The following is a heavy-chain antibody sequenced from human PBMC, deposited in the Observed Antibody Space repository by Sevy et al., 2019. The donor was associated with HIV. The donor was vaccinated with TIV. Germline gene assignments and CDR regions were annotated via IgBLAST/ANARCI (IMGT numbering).Heavy chain of an antibody. CDR3: ARDFGVNFEEIFLFDP. J-gene: IGHJ5*02. D-gene: IGHD3-9*01. Sequence: GESLKISCAASGFTFSDYYMSWIRQAPGKGLEWVSYISSSSSYTNYADSVKGRFTISRDNAKNSLYLQMNSLRAEDTAVYYCARDFGVNFEEIFLFDPWGQGTLVTVSS. CDR2: ISSSSSYT. V-gene: IGHV3-11*06. CDR1: GFTFSDYY.